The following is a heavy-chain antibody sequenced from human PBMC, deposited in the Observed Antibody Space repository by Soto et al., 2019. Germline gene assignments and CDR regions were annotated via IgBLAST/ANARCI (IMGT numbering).Heavy chain of an antibody. Sequence: GGSLRLSCAASGFTFSSYAMSWVRQAPGKGLEWVSAISGSGGSTYYADSVKGRFTISRDNSKNTLYLQMNSLRAEDTAVYYCAKLRYFDWLRTRLFDYWGQGTLVTVSS. V-gene: IGHV3-23*01. CDR3: AKLRYFDWLRTRLFDY. CDR2: ISGSGGST. D-gene: IGHD3-9*01. CDR1: GFTFSSYA. J-gene: IGHJ4*02.